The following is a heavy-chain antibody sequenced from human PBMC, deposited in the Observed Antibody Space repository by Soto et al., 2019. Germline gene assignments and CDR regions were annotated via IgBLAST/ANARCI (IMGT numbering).Heavy chain of an antibody. Sequence: GGSLRLSCAASGFTFSSYAMHWVRQAPGKGLEWVAVISYDGSNKYYADSVKGRFAISRDNSKNTLYLQMNSLRAEDTAVYYCASGLYYGSGSYYTDNYFDYWGQGTLVTVSS. D-gene: IGHD3-10*01. CDR3: ASGLYYGSGSYYTDNYFDY. V-gene: IGHV3-30*09. CDR1: GFTFSSYA. CDR2: ISYDGSNK. J-gene: IGHJ4*02.